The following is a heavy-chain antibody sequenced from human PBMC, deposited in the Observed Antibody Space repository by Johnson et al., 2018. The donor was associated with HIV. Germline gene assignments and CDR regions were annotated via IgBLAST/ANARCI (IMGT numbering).Heavy chain of an antibody. CDR2: ISYDGSNK. Sequence: QMLLVESGGGVVQPGQSLRLSCAASGLTFSSYGMHWVRQAPGKGLEWVALISYDGSNKYYADSVKGRFTISRDNSKNTLYLQMNSLRAEDTAVYYCARGKYCTNGVCYTKGAFDIWGQGTMVTVSS. J-gene: IGHJ3*02. CDR1: GLTFSSYG. CDR3: ARGKYCTNGVCYTKGAFDI. D-gene: IGHD2-8*01. V-gene: IGHV3-30*03.